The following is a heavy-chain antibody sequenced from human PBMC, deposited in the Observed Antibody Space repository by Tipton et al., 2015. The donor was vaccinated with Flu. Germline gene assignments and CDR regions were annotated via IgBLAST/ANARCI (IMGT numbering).Heavy chain of an antibody. Sequence: LRLSCTVSGASIHNYYWSWIRQPPGKGLEWIGYIYYSGNTNYNPSLKSRVTMSLDASKSHFSLKLSSVTAADTAMYYCSSYYIRAFDIWGQGTMVTVSS. V-gene: IGHV4-59*01. D-gene: IGHD3-10*01. CDR1: GASIHNYY. J-gene: IGHJ3*02. CDR2: IYYSGNT. CDR3: SSYYIRAFDI.